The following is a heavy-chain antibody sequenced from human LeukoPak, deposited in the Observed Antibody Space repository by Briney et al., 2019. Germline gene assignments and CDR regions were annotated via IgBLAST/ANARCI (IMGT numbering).Heavy chain of an antibody. V-gene: IGHV3-7*01. D-gene: IGHD3-16*01. Sequence: PGGSLRLSCVGAGFTFSRYVMSWVRQAPGKGLEWVANIGQDGSEKYYVDSVKGRFTISRDNAKKSLYLQMNSLRADDTALYYCAVGGSGMDVWGQGTSVAVSS. CDR2: IGQDGSEK. CDR3: AVGGSGMDV. CDR1: GFTFSRYV. J-gene: IGHJ6*02.